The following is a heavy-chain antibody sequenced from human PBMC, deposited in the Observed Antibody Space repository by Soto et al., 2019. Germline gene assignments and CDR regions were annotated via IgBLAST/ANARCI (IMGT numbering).Heavy chain of an antibody. CDR2: INPSDGGS. CDR3: ARDKDGGNFGMDV. V-gene: IGHV1-46*01. D-gene: IGHD2-21*01. J-gene: IGHJ6*02. CDR1: GYTFIKYY. Sequence: ASVKVSCKASGYTFIKYYIHWMRQAPGQGLEWLGVINPSDGGSAYAQKFQGRVSMTRDTSTSTGYMELNRLRSDDTAVYYCARDKDGGNFGMDVWGQGTTVTVSS.